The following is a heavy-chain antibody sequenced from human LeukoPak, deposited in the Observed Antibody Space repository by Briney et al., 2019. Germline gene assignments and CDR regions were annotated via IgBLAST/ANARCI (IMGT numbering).Heavy chain of an antibody. CDR1: GCSISSHY. V-gene: IGHV4-59*11. Sequence: PSETLSLTCTVSGCSISSHYWSWIRQPPGKGLEWIGYIYYSGSTNYNPSLKSRVTISVDTSKTQFSLKLNSVTAADTAVYYCARDDALDYWGQGTLVTVSS. J-gene: IGHJ4*02. CDR3: ARDDALDY. CDR2: IYYSGST.